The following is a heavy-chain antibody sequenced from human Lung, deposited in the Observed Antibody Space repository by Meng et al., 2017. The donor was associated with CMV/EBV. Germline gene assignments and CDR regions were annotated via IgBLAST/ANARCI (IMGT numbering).Heavy chain of an antibody. CDR1: GVSISTDNW. CDR3: AKEWLDATTGQFDY. V-gene: IGHV4-4*02. Sequence: SGVSISTDNWWSWVRQPPGKGLEWIGEIYRSGSTNYSPSLKSRVTISIDRSKNQFSLRLTSVTAADTAVYYCAKEWLDATTGQFDYWGQGTLVTVSS. CDR2: IYRSGST. D-gene: IGHD1-26*01. J-gene: IGHJ4*02.